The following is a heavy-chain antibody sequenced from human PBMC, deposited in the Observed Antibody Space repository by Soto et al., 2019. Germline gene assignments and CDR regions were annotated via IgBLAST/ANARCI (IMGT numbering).Heavy chain of an antibody. J-gene: IGHJ6*03. V-gene: IGHV3-30*18. CDR2: ISYDGSNK. Sequence: PGGSLRLSCAASGFTFSSYGMHWVRQAPGKGLEWVAVISYDGSNKYYADSVKGRFTISRDNSKNTLYLQMNSLRAEDTAVYYCAKDLTTMVRGQFYYMDVWGKGTTVTVSS. CDR3: AKDLTTMVRGQFYYMDV. CDR1: GFTFSSYG. D-gene: IGHD3-10*01.